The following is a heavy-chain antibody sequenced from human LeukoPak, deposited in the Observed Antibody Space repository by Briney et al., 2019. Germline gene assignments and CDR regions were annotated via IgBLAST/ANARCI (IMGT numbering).Heavy chain of an antibody. D-gene: IGHD1-1*01. CDR1: GYTFTGYY. CDR2: MNPNIGNT. J-gene: IGHJ6*03. V-gene: IGHV1-8*03. CDR3: ARTAERGASIYYYYYYMDV. Sequence: ASVKVSCKASGYTFTGYYMHWVRQATGQGLEWVGWMNPNIGNTGYAQKFQGRVTITRNTSISTAYMELSSLRSEDTAVYYCARTAERGASIYYYYYYMDVLGKGTTVTVSS.